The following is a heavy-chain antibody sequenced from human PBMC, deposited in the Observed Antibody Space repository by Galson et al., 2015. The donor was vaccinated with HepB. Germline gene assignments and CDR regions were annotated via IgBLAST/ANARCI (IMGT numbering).Heavy chain of an antibody. J-gene: IGHJ4*02. D-gene: IGHD2-15*01. CDR3: ARGRYCSGGSCYFDY. V-gene: IGHV3-7*03. Sequence: SLRLSCAASGFTFSSYWMSWVRQAPGKGLEWVANIKQDGSEKYYVDSVKGRFTISRDNAKNSLYLQMNSLRAEDTAVYYCARGRYCSGGSCYFDYWGQGTLVTVSS. CDR1: GFTFSSYW. CDR2: IKQDGSEK.